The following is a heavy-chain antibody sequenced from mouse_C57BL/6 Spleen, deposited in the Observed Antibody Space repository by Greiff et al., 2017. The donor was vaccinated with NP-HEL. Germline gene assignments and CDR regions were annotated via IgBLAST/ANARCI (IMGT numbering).Heavy chain of an antibody. CDR1: GYTFTDYE. J-gene: IGHJ3*01. CDR3: TRLGGFAY. V-gene: IGHV1-15*01. D-gene: IGHD4-1*01. Sequence: VQLQQSGAELVRPGASVTLSCKASGYTFTDYEMHWVKQTPVHGLEWIGAIDPETGGTAYNQKFKGKAIRTADKSSSTACMELRSLTSEDSAVYYCTRLGGFAYWGQGTLVTVSA. CDR2: IDPETGGT.